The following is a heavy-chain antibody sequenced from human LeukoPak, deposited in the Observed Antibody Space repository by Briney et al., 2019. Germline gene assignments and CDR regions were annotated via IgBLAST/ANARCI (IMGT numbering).Heavy chain of an antibody. CDR3: ATGIGTLWSGYYHDY. Sequence: SVKVSCKASGGTFSTYAISWVRQAPGQGLEWMGRIIPVLGVANYAQKFQGRVTISADKSTSTDYMEVSSLRSEDTAVYYCATGIGTLWSGYYHDYWGQGTLVTVSS. J-gene: IGHJ4*02. CDR2: IIPVLGVA. D-gene: IGHD3-3*01. CDR1: GGTFSTYA. V-gene: IGHV1-69*04.